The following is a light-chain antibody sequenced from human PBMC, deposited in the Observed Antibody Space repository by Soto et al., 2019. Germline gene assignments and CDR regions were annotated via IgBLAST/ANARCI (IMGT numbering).Light chain of an antibody. CDR3: QQYSLPPWT. CDR1: QSLLYRSNNKNY. Sequence: DILMTQSPDSLAVSLGESATISCKSSQSLLYRSNNKNYLAWYQQKPGQPPRLLIYWASTRESGVPDRFSGSGSGADFSLSISSLQAEDVAVYFCQQYSLPPWTFGQGTKVDIK. J-gene: IGKJ1*01. V-gene: IGKV4-1*01. CDR2: WAS.